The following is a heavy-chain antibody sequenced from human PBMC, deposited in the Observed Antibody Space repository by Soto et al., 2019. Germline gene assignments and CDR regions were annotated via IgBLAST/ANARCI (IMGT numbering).Heavy chain of an antibody. CDR2: ISYDGSNK. D-gene: IGHD2-2*01. V-gene: IGHV3-30-3*01. CDR3: PSPLGYCSSTSCYNMLY. Sequence: QVQLVESGGGVVQPGRSLRLSCAASGFTFSSYAMHWVRQAPGKGLEWVAVISYDGSNKYYADSVKGRFTISRDNSKNTLYLQRNSLRAEDTAVYYCPSPLGYCSSTSCYNMLYWGQGTLDTVSS. J-gene: IGHJ4*02. CDR1: GFTFSSYA.